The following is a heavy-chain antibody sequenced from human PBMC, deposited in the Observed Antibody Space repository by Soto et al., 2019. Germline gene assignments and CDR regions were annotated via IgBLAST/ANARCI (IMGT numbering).Heavy chain of an antibody. J-gene: IGHJ6*04. D-gene: IGHD2-2*01. CDR3: AGGLGSYCSSTSCGYYYYGMGV. Sequence: SVKVSCKASGGTFSSYTISWVRQAPGQGLEWMGRIIPILGIANYAQKFQGRVTITADKSTSTAYMELSSLRSEDTAVYYCAGGLGSYCSSTSCGYYYYGMGVWGKGTRVPVSS. CDR2: IIPILGIA. CDR1: GGTFSSYT. V-gene: IGHV1-69*02.